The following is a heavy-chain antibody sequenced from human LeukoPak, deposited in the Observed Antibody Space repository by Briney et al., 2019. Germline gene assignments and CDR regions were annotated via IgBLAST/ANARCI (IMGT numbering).Heavy chain of an antibody. CDR2: ISQSGSA. CDR3: ARGNSSRGYSYGPSTYGMDV. Sequence: SQTLSLTCAVSGGSISSGGYSWSWIRQPPGKGLQWIGYISQSGSAHYIPSLKSRVTISVDTSKNQFSLKLSSVTAADTAVYYCARGNSSRGYSYGPSTYGMDVWGQGTTVTVSS. V-gene: IGHV4-30-2*01. J-gene: IGHJ6*02. CDR1: GGSISSGGYS. D-gene: IGHD5-18*01.